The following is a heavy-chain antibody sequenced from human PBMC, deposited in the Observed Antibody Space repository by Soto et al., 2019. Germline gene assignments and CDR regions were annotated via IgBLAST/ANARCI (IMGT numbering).Heavy chain of an antibody. J-gene: IGHJ4*02. D-gene: IGHD2-15*01. CDR3: ARAKLCNTLSCPHSFDT. Sequence: QVLLQESGAGLINASGTLSLTCGVSGGSISTNNWWSWVRQTPGQGLEWIAEVYHTGSTNYNPSLKSRLTISVDKSKNQFSLRLTSATATDSAVYYCARAKLCNTLSCPHSFDTWGQGTLVSVSS. CDR1: GGSISTNNW. V-gene: IGHV4-4*02. CDR2: VYHTGST.